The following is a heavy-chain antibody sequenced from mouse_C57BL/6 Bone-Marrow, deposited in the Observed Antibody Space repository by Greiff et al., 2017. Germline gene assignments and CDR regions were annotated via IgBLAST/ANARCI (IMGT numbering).Heavy chain of an antibody. CDR1: GYTFTSYW. J-gene: IGHJ2*01. Sequence: QVQLQQPGAELVKPGASVKMSCKASGYTFTSYWITWVKQRPGQGLEWIGEIYPGSGSTNYNEKFKSKATLTVDTSSSTAYMQLSSLTSEDSAVYYCARRGYYGSSGYYFDYWGQGTTLTVSS. CDR2: IYPGSGST. V-gene: IGHV1-55*01. CDR3: ARRGYYGSSGYYFDY. D-gene: IGHD1-1*01.